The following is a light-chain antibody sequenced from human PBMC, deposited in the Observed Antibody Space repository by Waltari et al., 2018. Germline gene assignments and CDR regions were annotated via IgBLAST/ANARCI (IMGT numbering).Light chain of an antibody. CDR1: QSVSSN. CDR3: QQYNNWPRT. Sequence: EIVMTQSPGPLSVSPGERATLSCRASQSVSSNVAWYQQKPGQAPTLLFYGAATRATGVPARFSGSGSGTEFTLTVSSLQSEDFAVYYCQQYNNWPRTFGQGTKVEIK. V-gene: IGKV3-15*01. J-gene: IGKJ1*01. CDR2: GAA.